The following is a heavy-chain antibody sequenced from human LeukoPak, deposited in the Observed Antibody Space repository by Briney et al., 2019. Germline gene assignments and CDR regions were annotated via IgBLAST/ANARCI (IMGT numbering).Heavy chain of an antibody. CDR1: GGSISSSSYY. Sequence: SETLSLTCTVSGGSISSSSYYWGWIRQPPGKGLEWIGSIYYSGSPYHNPSLKRRVTISVDTSKNQFSLKLSSVTAADTAVYYCACSPYIAEVPYYFDYWGQGTLVTVSS. D-gene: IGHD6-13*01. V-gene: IGHV4-39*01. J-gene: IGHJ4*02. CDR3: ACSPYIAEVPYYFDY. CDR2: IYYSGSP.